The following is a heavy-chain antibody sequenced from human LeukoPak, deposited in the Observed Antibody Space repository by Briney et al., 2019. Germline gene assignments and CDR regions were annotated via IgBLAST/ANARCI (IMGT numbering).Heavy chain of an antibody. D-gene: IGHD3-16*02. CDR3: AKDMITFGGVIGLLDY. V-gene: IGHV3-9*01. CDR2: ISWNSGSI. J-gene: IGHJ4*02. Sequence: PGRSLRLSCAASGFTFDDYAMHWVRQAPGKGLEWVSGISWNSGSIGYADSVKGRFTISRDNAKNSLYLQMNSLRAEDTALYYCAKDMITFGGVIGLLDYWGQGTLVTVSS. CDR1: GFTFDDYA.